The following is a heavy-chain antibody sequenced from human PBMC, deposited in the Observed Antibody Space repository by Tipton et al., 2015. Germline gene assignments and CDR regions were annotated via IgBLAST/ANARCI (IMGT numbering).Heavy chain of an antibody. CDR3: ARRCDADCYWGYYFDH. CDR1: GYSISSGYY. Sequence: TLSLTCDVSGYSISSGYYWSWIRQPPGKGLEWIGEISQSGNTNYNPSLKSRVTISADKSKNQFSLNLKSVTAADTAVYYCARRCDADCYWGYYFDHWGQGTLVNVSS. V-gene: IGHV4-38-2*01. D-gene: IGHD2-21*01. CDR2: ISQSGNT. J-gene: IGHJ4*02.